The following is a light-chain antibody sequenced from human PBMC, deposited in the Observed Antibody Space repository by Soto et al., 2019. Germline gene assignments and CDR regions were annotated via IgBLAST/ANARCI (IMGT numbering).Light chain of an antibody. CDR2: EGT. V-gene: IGLV2-14*01. J-gene: IGLJ2*01. CDR1: SSYIGRYKF. Sequence: QSALTQPASVSGSPGQSITISCTGTSSYIGRYKFVSWFQQHPGKAPKLMIFEGTNRPSGVSNRFSGSKSGNTASLTISGLQAEDEAIYFCSSSTNTNTLVIFGGGTKLTVL. CDR3: SSSTNTNTLVI.